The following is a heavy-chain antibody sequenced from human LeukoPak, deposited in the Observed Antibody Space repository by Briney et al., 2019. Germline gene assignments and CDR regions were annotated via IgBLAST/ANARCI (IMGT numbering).Heavy chain of an antibody. J-gene: IGHJ5*02. CDR1: GYTFTSYY. D-gene: IGHD6-6*01. Sequence: ASVKVSCKASGYTFTSYYMHWVRQATGQGLEWMGWMNPNSGNTGYAQKFQGRVTITRNTSISTAYMELSSLRSEDTAVYYCARGLVNWFDPWGQGTLVTVPS. V-gene: IGHV1-8*03. CDR3: ARGLVNWFDP. CDR2: MNPNSGNT.